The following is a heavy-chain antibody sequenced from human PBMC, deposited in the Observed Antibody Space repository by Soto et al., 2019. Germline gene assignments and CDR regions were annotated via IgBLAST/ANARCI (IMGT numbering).Heavy chain of an antibody. J-gene: IGHJ6*02. CDR2: IWYDGSNK. CDR1: GFTFSSYG. CDR3: ARDTARAMVRIYYGMDV. Sequence: QVQLVESGGGVVQPGRSLRLSCAASGFTFSSYGMHWVRQAPGKGLEWVAVIWYDGSNKYYADSVKGRFTISRDNSKNTIYLQMNSQRAEDTAVYYCARDTARAMVRIYYGMDVWGQGTKVTVSS. V-gene: IGHV3-33*01. D-gene: IGHD3-10*01.